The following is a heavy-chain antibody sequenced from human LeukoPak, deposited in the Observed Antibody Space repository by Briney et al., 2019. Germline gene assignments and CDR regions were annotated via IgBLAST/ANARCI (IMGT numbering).Heavy chain of an antibody. V-gene: IGHV3-23*01. CDR3: ARGRGGDYVPSRFDY. D-gene: IGHD4-17*01. CDR2: ISGSGGST. J-gene: IGHJ4*02. CDR1: GFTFSSYA. Sequence: GGSLRLSCAAPGFTFSSYAMSWVRQAPGKGLEWVSTISGSGGSTYYADSVKGRFTISRDNSKNTLYLQMNGLRAEDTAVYYCARGRGGDYVPSRFDYWGQGTLVTVSS.